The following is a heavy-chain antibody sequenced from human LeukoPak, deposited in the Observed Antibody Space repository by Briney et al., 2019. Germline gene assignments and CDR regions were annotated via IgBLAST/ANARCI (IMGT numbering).Heavy chain of an antibody. V-gene: IGHV3-23*01. Sequence: GSLRLSCAASGFTFSSYAMSWVRQAPGKGLEWVSAISGGGGSTYYADSVKGRFTISRDNSKNTLYLQMNSLSAEDTAVYYCAKDPLYCGGDCYWNSFNWFDPWGQGTLVTVSS. J-gene: IGHJ5*02. CDR3: AKDPLYCGGDCYWNSFNWFDP. CDR1: GFTFSSYA. D-gene: IGHD2-21*02. CDR2: ISGGGGST.